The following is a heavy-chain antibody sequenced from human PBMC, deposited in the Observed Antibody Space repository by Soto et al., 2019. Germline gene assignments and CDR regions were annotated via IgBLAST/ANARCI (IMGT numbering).Heavy chain of an antibody. V-gene: IGHV4-31*03. J-gene: IGHJ6*03. CDR1: GGSISSGGYY. CDR3: AIDVVTMVRGGAEFYYYYYMDV. D-gene: IGHD3-10*01. CDR2: IYYSGST. Sequence: QVQLQESGPGLVKPSQTLSLTCTVSGGSISSGGYYWSWIRQHPGKGLEWIGYIYYSGSTYYNPSLKSRVTISVDTSKNQFPLKLSSVTAADTAVYYCAIDVVTMVRGGAEFYYYYYMDVWGKGTTVTVSS.